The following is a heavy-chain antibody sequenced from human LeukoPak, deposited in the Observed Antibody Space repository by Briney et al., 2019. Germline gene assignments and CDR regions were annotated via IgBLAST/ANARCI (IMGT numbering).Heavy chain of an antibody. CDR2: IIPIFGTA. V-gene: IGHV1-69*01. CDR3: ARDLGSGWYGGWFDP. CDR1: GGTFSSYA. D-gene: IGHD6-19*01. Sequence: GASVTVSCKASGGTFSSYAISWVRRAPGQGLEWMGGIIPIFGTANYTQKFQGRVTITADQSTSTAYMELSSLRSEDTAVYYCARDLGSGWYGGWFDPWGQGTLVTVSS. J-gene: IGHJ5*02.